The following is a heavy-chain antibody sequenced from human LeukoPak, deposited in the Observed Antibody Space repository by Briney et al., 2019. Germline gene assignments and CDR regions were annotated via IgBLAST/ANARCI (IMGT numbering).Heavy chain of an antibody. V-gene: IGHV4-34*01. CDR1: GGSFSGYY. D-gene: IGHD3-22*01. Sequence: PSETLSLTCAVYGGSFSGYYWSWIRQPPGKGLEWIGEINHSGSTNYNPSLKSRVTISVDTSKNQFSLRLSSVTAADTAVYYCARVTGYMIEDYFDYWGQGTLVTVSS. CDR3: ARVTGYMIEDYFDY. CDR2: INHSGST. J-gene: IGHJ4*02.